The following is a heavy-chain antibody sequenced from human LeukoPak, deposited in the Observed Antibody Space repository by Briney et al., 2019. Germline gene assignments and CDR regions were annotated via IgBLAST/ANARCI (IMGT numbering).Heavy chain of an antibody. CDR2: ISGSGGST. Sequence: PGGPLRLSCAASGFTFSSYGMSWVRQAPGKGLEWVSAISGSGGSTYYADSVKGRFTISRDNSKNTLYLQMNSLRAEDTAVYYCARDRGYSSFDYWGQGTLVTVSS. CDR1: GFTFSSYG. CDR3: ARDRGYSSFDY. D-gene: IGHD6-19*01. V-gene: IGHV3-23*01. J-gene: IGHJ4*02.